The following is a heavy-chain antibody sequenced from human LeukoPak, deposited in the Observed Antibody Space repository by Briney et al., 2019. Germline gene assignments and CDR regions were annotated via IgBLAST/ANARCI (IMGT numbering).Heavy chain of an antibody. CDR3: AKGMGLAHYYFYGMDV. J-gene: IGHJ6*02. Sequence: GGSLRLACAASGFTFSNFAVNWVRQAPGKGLEWVSVIGGGDGSIYYADSVKGRFTISRDNSKNTLYLQMTSLRAEDAAIYYCAKGMGLAHYYFYGMDVWGQGTTVTVSS. D-gene: IGHD6-19*01. V-gene: IGHV3-23*01. CDR1: GFTFSNFA. CDR2: IGGGDGSI.